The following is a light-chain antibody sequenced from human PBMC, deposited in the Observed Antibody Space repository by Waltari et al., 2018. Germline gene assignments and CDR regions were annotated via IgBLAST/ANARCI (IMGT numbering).Light chain of an antibody. J-gene: IGLJ2*01. CDR1: RSDVGNYNV. Sequence: QSALTQPASVSGSPGQSITISCAGTRSDVGNYNVVSWYQQHPGKVPKLIIYEVTQRPSGVSDRFSGSKSGNTASLTISGLQPEDEANYYCCSYAGGGTPRLLFGGGTEVTVL. V-gene: IGLV2-23*02. CDR3: CSYAGGGTPRLL. CDR2: EVT.